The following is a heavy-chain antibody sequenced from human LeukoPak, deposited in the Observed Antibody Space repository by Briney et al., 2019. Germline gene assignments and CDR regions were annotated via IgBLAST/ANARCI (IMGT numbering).Heavy chain of an antibody. CDR1: GFTFDDYG. CDR2: ISGSGGST. Sequence: PGGSLRLSCAASGFTFDDYGMSWVRQAPGKGLEWVSAISGSGGSTYYADSVKGRFTISRDNSKNTLYLQMNSLRAEDTAVYYCAKVRSSWYYFDYWGQGTLVSVSS. D-gene: IGHD6-13*01. CDR3: AKVRSSWYYFDY. J-gene: IGHJ4*02. V-gene: IGHV3-23*01.